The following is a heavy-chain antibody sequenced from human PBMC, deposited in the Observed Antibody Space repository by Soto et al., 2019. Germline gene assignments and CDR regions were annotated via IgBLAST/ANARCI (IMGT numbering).Heavy chain of an antibody. CDR3: ARHGRYIDF. Sequence: QVQLVQSGAEVKKPGSSVKVSCKASEDIFSSYSISWVRQAPAQGLEWMGRFSPMADITNYAQKFQGRLTITADKSTSTAYMDLSSLTSEDTAVYYCARHGRYIDFWGQGTLVTVSS. J-gene: IGHJ4*02. CDR2: FSPMADIT. D-gene: IGHD1-26*01. CDR1: EDIFSSYS. V-gene: IGHV1-69*02.